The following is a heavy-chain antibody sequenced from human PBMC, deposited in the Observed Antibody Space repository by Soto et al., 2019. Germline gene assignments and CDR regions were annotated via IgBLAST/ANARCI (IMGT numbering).Heavy chain of an antibody. CDR2: IYYSGST. J-gene: IGHJ4*02. CDR3: ARGNLDTRMVRGYYFDY. Sequence: QVQLQESGPGLVKPSQTLSLTCTVSGGSISSGYYYWSWIRQPPGKGLEWIGYIYYSGSTYYNPSLKSRVTISVDTSKNQFSLKLSSVTAAATAVYYWARGNLDTRMVRGYYFDYWGQGTLVTVSS. CDR1: GGSISSGYYY. D-gene: IGHD3-10*01. V-gene: IGHV4-30-4*01.